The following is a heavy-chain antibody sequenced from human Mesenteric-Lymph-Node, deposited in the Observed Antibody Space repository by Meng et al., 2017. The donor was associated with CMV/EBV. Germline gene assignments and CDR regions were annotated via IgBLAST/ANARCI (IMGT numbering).Heavy chain of an antibody. CDR1: GFIFSSYA. CDR3: ARDRGTAVGEDGMDV. D-gene: IGHD6-19*01. Sequence: GGSLRLSCAASGFIFSSYAMSWVRQAPGKGLEWVSAITGSGGRTYYGDSVKGRFTISRDNAKNSLFLQMNSLRADDTAVYYCARDRGTAVGEDGMDVWGQGTTVTVSS. CDR2: ITGSGGRT. V-gene: IGHV3-23*01. J-gene: IGHJ6*02.